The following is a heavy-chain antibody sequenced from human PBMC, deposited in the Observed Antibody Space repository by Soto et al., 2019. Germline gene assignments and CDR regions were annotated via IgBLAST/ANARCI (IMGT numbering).Heavy chain of an antibody. V-gene: IGHV2-5*01. Sequence: QITLKESGPTLVKPTQTLTLTCTFSGFSLSTSGVGVGWIRQPPGKALEWLALIYWNDDKRYSPSLKSRLTITKDTSKNQVVLTMTNMVPVGTATYYCAHRNELAAAATGDYWGQGTLVTVSS. CDR2: IYWNDDK. CDR1: GFSLSTSGVG. CDR3: AHRNELAAAATGDY. D-gene: IGHD6-25*01. J-gene: IGHJ4*02.